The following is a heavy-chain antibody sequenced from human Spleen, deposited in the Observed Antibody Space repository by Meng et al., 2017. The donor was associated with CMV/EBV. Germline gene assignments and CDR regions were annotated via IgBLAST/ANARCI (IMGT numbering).Heavy chain of an antibody. D-gene: IGHD6-6*01. CDR2: IKQDGSEK. CDR1: GFTFSSYW. Sequence: ASGFTFSSYWMGWVRQAPGKGLEWVANIKQDGSEKYYVDSVKGRFTISRDNAKNSLYLQMNSLRAEDTAVYYCARDKEKRGSSWPHYWGQGTLVTVSS. V-gene: IGHV3-7*01. CDR3: ARDKEKRGSSWPHY. J-gene: IGHJ4*02.